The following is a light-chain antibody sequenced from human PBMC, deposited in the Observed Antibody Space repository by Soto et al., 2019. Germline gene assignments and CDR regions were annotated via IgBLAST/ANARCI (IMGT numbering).Light chain of an antibody. CDR1: RSDVGAYNY. J-gene: IGLJ1*01. Sequence: QSVLTQPASVSGSPGQSIAISCTGTRSDVGAYNYVSWYQQHPGKAPKLMIYEVSQRPSGVPDRFSGSKSGNTASLTVSGLQAEDEADYYCVSYAGTNNFYLFGTGTKVTVL. CDR3: VSYAGTNNFYL. CDR2: EVS. V-gene: IGLV2-8*01.